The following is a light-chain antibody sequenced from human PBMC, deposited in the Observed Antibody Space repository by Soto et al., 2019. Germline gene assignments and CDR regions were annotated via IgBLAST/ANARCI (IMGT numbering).Light chain of an antibody. CDR1: QSVGGSS. J-gene: IGKJ1*01. CDR3: QQYQNSPRT. CDR2: DTS. V-gene: IGKV3-20*01. Sequence: EFVLTQSPGTLSLSPGERATVSCRASQSVGGSSLAWYQQRPGQAPRLLIYDTSKRATGIPDRFSGSGSGTDFTLTISRLEPEDFAVYYCQQYQNSPRTFGQGTKVEIK.